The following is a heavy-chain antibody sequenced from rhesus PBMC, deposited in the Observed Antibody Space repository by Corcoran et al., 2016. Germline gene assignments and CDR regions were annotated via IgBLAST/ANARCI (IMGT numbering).Heavy chain of an antibody. V-gene: IGHV4-169*01. Sequence: QLQLQESGPGLVKPSETLSVTCAVSGGSISSSYWSWIRQAPGKGLEWIGFIYGSGSSTNYNPSLKSRVTLSVDTSKNQRSLKLSSLTAADTAVYYCARTKTGYSGSFHFDYWGQGVLVTVSS. D-gene: IGHD6-25*01. J-gene: IGHJ4*01. CDR2: IYGSGSST. CDR3: ARTKTGYSGSFHFDY. CDR1: GGSISSSY.